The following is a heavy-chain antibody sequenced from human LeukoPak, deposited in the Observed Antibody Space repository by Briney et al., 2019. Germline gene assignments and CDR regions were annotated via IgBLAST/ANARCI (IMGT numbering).Heavy chain of an antibody. CDR1: GGSISTYY. CDR2: LYYSGNT. V-gene: IGHV4-59*01. Sequence: PSETLSLTCTVSGGSISTYYWSWLRQPPGKGLEWIGYLYYSGNTNYNPSLKSRVTISVDASKNQFSLKLSSVTAADTAVYYCASGPPTGYSYVYWGQGTLVTVSS. D-gene: IGHD5-18*01. CDR3: ASGPPTGYSYVY. J-gene: IGHJ4*02.